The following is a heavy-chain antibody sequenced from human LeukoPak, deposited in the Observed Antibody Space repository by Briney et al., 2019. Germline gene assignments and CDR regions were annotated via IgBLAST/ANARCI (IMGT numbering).Heavy chain of an antibody. CDR1: GFTFRSYW. J-gene: IGHJ6*03. CDR2: IKQDGSEK. V-gene: IGHV3-7*01. Sequence: GGSLRLSCAASGFTFRSYWMTWVRQAPGKGVEWVAHIKQDGSEKYYVDSLKGRFTVSRDNGKNSLYLQINSLRAEDTAVYYCARDPYSGRYGDYYYYYMDVWGKGTTVTISS. CDR3: ARDPYSGRYGDYYYYYMDV. D-gene: IGHD1-26*01.